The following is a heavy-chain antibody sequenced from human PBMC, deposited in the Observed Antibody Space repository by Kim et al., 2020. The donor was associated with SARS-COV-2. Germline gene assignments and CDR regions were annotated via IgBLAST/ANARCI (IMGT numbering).Heavy chain of an antibody. V-gene: IGHV3-7*03. CDR3: ARYCSSSSCNDAFDI. D-gene: IGHD2-2*01. J-gene: IGHJ3*02. Sequence: DSVKGRFSISRDNSKTSLNLQMNSLRAEDTAVYYCARYCSSSSCNDAFDIWGQGTMVTVSS.